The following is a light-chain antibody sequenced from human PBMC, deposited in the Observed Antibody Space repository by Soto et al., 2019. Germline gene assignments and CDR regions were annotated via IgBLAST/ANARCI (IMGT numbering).Light chain of an antibody. Sequence: EIVLTQSPGTLSLSPGERATLSCRASQSVSSNYLAWYQLKPGQAPRLLIYGASSRATGIPARFSGSGFGTDFTLTISSLEPEDFAVYYCQQRSKWRTFGQGTKVDSK. CDR3: QQRSKWRT. J-gene: IGKJ1*01. V-gene: IGKV3D-20*02. CDR2: GAS. CDR1: QSVSSNY.